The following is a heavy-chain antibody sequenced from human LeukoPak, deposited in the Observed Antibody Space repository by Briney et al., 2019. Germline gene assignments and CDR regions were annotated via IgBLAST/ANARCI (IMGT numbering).Heavy chain of an antibody. D-gene: IGHD5-12*01. CDR1: GGSISSNNW. V-gene: IGHV4-4*02. Sequence: SGTLSLTCAVSGGSISSNNWWTWVRQPPGKGLEWIGEIYHSGSTNYNPSLQSRVSISVDKSKNQFSLNLNSVTAADTAVYYCARGYRPFDYWGQGTLVTVSS. CDR2: IYHSGST. CDR3: ARGYRPFDY. J-gene: IGHJ4*02.